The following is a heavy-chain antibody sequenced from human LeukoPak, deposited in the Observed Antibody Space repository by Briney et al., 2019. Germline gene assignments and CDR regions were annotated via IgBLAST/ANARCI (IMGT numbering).Heavy chain of an antibody. Sequence: PSETLSLTCTVSGGSISSSSYYWGWIRQPPGKGLVWIGSIYYSGSTYYNPSLKSRVTISVDTSKIQFSLKLSSVTAADTAVYYCAFLDIVVVPAAFNDYWGQGTLVTVSS. J-gene: IGHJ4*02. CDR3: AFLDIVVVPAAFNDY. CDR2: IYYSGST. D-gene: IGHD2-2*03. CDR1: GGSISSSSYY. V-gene: IGHV4-39*01.